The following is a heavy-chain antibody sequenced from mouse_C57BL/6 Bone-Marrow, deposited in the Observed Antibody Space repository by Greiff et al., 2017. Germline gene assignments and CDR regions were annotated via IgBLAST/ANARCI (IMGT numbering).Heavy chain of an antibody. Sequence: VQLQQSGAELARPGASVKLSCKASGYTFTSYGISWVKQRTGQGLEWIGEIYPRSGNTYYNEKFKGKATLTADKSSSTAYMELRSLTSEDSAVYFCARYDGGGYYYAMDYWGQGTSVTVSS. D-gene: IGHD2-12*01. CDR1: GYTFTSYG. J-gene: IGHJ4*01. V-gene: IGHV1-81*01. CDR3: ARYDGGGYYYAMDY. CDR2: IYPRSGNT.